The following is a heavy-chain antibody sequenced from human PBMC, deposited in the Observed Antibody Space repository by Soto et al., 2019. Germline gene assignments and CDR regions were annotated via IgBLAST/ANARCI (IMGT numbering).Heavy chain of an antibody. CDR1: GFTFSSHW. CDR3: ARGGSGTYLLDY. CDR2: INRDGSST. J-gene: IGHJ4*02. Sequence: EVQLVESGGGLVQPGGSLRLSCAASGFTFSSHWLHWGRQAPGKGLVWVSRINRDGSSTNYADSVKGHFTSSRDNAKNALYLDVNSLRAEDTAVYYCARGGSGTYLLDYWCQGTLVTVSS. D-gene: IGHD3-10*01. V-gene: IGHV3-74*01.